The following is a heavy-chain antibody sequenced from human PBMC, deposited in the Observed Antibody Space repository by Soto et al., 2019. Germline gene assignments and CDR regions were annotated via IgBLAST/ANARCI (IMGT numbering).Heavy chain of an antibody. CDR1: GYTFTSYG. Sequence: ASVKVSCKASGYTFTSYGISWVRQAPGQGLEWMGWISAYNGNTNYAQKLQGRVTMTTDTSTSTAYTELRSLRSDDTAVYYCASDGFGINYYYYGMDVWGQGTTVTVSS. J-gene: IGHJ6*02. V-gene: IGHV1-18*01. CDR3: ASDGFGINYYYYGMDV. D-gene: IGHD3-3*01. CDR2: ISAYNGNT.